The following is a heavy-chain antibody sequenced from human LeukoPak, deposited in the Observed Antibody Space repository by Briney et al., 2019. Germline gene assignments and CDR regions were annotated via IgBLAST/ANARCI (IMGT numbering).Heavy chain of an antibody. CDR1: GGTFSSYA. J-gene: IGHJ5*02. V-gene: IGHV1-69*13. CDR3: ARGLRSGSHSRGFDP. D-gene: IGHD3-10*02. CDR2: IIPIFGTA. Sequence: SVKVSCKASGGTFSSYAISWVRQAPGQGLEWMGGIIPIFGTANYAQKFQGRVTITADESTSTAYTELSSLRSEDTAVYYCARGLRSGSHSRGFDPWGQGTLVTVSS.